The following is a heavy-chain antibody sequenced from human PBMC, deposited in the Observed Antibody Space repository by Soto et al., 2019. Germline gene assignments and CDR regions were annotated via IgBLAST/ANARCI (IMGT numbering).Heavy chain of an antibody. CDR1: GFTFSSYA. J-gene: IGHJ6*02. V-gene: IGHV3-23*01. CDR2: ISGSGGST. Sequence: GGSLRLSCAASGFTFSSYAMSWVRQAPGKGLEWVSAISGSGGSTYYADYVKGRFNISRDNSKNTLYLQMSSLRAEDTAVYYCANPPTYYDSSGYHTHGMDVWGQGTTVTVS. CDR3: ANPPTYYDSSGYHTHGMDV. D-gene: IGHD3-22*01.